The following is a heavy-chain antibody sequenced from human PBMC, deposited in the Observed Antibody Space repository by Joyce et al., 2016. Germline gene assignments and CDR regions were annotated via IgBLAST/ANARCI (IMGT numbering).Heavy chain of an antibody. CDR1: GFVFSNYW. CDR3: TRQLDY. Sequence: EVQLVESGGGLVQPGGSLRLSCAASGFVFSNYWMDWVRQARGKGLEWVANINQDGSEIDYLGSVKGRFSIARDNAENSVYLQINSLRAEDTAVYYCTRQLDYWGQGTLVAVSS. CDR2: INQDGSEI. V-gene: IGHV3-7*03. J-gene: IGHJ4*02.